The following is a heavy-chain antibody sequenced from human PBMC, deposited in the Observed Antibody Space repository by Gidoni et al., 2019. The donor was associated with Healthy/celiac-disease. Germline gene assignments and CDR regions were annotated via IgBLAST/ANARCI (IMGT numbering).Heavy chain of an antibody. CDR3: ARAGELELHWFDP. Sequence: QVKLQESGPGLVNSSETLSLTCTVPVASISSYYWSWIRQPPGKGLEWIGYIYYSGSTNYNPSLKSRVTISVDTSKNQFSLKLSSVTAADTAVYYCARAGELELHWFDPWGQGTLVTVSS. D-gene: IGHD1-7*01. CDR2: IYYSGST. J-gene: IGHJ5*02. CDR1: VASISSYY. V-gene: IGHV4-59*01.